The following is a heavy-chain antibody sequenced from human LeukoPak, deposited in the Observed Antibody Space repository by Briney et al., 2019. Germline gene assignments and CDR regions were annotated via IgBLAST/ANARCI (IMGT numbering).Heavy chain of an antibody. CDR1: GFIFSNYA. CDR3: AKEERELPPDY. J-gene: IGHJ4*02. V-gene: IGHV3-30*04. CDR2: ISYDSRVT. D-gene: IGHD1-26*01. Sequence: GTSLRLSCVASGFIFSNYAMHWVRQAPGKGLEWVAVISYDSRVTYNADSVKGRFTISRDNSKNTLYLQMNSLRAEDTAVYYCAKEERELPPDYWGQGTLVTVSS.